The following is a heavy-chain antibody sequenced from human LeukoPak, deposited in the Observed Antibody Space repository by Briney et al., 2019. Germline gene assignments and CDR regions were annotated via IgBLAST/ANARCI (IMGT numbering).Heavy chain of an antibody. V-gene: IGHV3-23*01. J-gene: IGHJ4*02. CDR1: GFTFSSNA. CDR3: AKDPCDYGDDFDY. CDR2: ISGSGGST. D-gene: IGHD4-17*01. Sequence: GGSLRLSCAASGFTFSSNAMSWVRQAPGKGLEWASAISGSGGSTYYADSVKGRFTISRDNSKNTLYLQMNSLRADDTAVCYCAKDPCDYGDDFDYGGRGTLVTVSS.